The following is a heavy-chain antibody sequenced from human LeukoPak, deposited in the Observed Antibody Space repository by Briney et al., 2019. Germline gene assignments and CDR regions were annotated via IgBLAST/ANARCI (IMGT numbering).Heavy chain of an antibody. J-gene: IGHJ5*02. D-gene: IGHD3-22*01. Sequence: SETLSLTCTVSGDSFSSGGYSWIRQLPGMGLEWIGYVFSSGKTYYKTSLKSRVTISLDMSKNQFSLRLSSVTAADTAVYYCARARTEYSDGSGLNWFDPWGQGTLVTVSS. CDR3: ARARTEYSDGSGLNWFDP. V-gene: IGHV4-31*03. CDR1: GDSFSSGGY. CDR2: VFSSGKT.